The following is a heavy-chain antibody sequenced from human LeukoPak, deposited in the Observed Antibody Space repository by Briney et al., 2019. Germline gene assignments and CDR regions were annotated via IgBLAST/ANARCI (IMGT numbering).Heavy chain of an antibody. Sequence: PSETLSLTRTVSGGSISIYYWSWIRQPPGKGLEWMGDIYYSGSTNYNPSLKSRVTISVATSKNQFSLKLSSVTAADTAVYYCARGYYYGSGSYPWFDPWGQGTLVTVSS. CDR2: IYYSGST. J-gene: IGHJ5*02. CDR3: ARGYYYGSGSYPWFDP. D-gene: IGHD3-10*01. CDR1: GGSISIYY. V-gene: IGHV4-59*08.